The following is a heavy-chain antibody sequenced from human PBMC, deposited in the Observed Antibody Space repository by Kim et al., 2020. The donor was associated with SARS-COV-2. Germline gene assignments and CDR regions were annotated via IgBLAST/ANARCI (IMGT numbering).Heavy chain of an antibody. D-gene: IGHD6-19*01. V-gene: IGHV4-39*07. CDR3: ARATVAVKVSFDY. Sequence: NPSLKSRITISVDTSKNQFSLKLSSVAAADTAVYYCARATVAVKVSFDYWGQGTLVTVSS. J-gene: IGHJ4*02.